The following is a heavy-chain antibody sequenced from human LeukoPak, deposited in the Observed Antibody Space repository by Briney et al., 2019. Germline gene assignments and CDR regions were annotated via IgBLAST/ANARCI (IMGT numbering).Heavy chain of an antibody. CDR1: GFTFDDYA. CDR3: AKEGYSGSYYVY. V-gene: IGHV3-9*01. J-gene: IGHJ4*02. CDR2: ISWNSGSI. D-gene: IGHD1-26*01. Sequence: PGRSLRLSCAASGFTFDDYAMHWVRQAPGKGMDWVSGISWNSGSIGYVDSVKGRFTISRDNAKNSLYLQMNSLRAEDTALYYCAKEGYSGSYYVYWGQGTLVAVSS.